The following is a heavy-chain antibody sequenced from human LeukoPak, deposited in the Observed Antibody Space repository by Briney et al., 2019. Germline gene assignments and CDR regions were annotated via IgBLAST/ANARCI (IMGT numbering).Heavy chain of an antibody. J-gene: IGHJ3*01. D-gene: IGHD3-22*01. Sequence: GGSLRLSCVASDFIFSNYWMTWVRQAPGKGLEWVASIKPDGSEKIFVDSVKGRFTTSRDNGKKSLYMQMNSLRAEDTAMYYCARDLSGVVVITSSSFDFWGQGTMVTVSS. CDR3: ARDLSGVVVITSSSFDF. CDR2: IKPDGSEK. V-gene: IGHV3-7*01. CDR1: DFIFSNYW.